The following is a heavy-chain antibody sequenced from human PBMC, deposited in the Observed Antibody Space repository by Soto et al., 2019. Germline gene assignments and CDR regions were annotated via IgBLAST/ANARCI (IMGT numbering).Heavy chain of an antibody. D-gene: IGHD3-3*01. CDR2: INPNSGGT. Sequence: GASVKVSCKASGYTFTGYYMHWVRQAPGQGLEWMGWINPNSGGTNYAQKFQGWVTMTRDTSISTAYMELSRLRSDDTAVYYCARDAPGDYDFWSGACGCWDQGTMVTVAS. J-gene: IGHJ1*01. V-gene: IGHV1-2*04. CDR3: ARDAPGDYDFWSGACGC. CDR1: GYTFTGYY.